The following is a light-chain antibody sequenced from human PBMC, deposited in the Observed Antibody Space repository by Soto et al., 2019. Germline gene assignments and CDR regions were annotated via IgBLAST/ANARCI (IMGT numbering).Light chain of an antibody. CDR1: HVISIW. J-gene: IGKJ1*01. V-gene: IGKV1-5*03. CDR3: QQSYSTPWT. Sequence: IHSTQCASTLFSSLLYIFTITCLASHVISIWLDWYQQKPGKAPNLPIYKASSLESGVPSRFSGSGSGTDFTLTISSLQPEDFATYHCQQSYSTPWTFGQVTKVDIK. CDR2: KAS.